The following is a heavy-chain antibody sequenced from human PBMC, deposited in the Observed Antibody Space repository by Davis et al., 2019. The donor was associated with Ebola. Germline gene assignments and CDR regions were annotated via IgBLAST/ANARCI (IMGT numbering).Heavy chain of an antibody. Sequence: PGGSLRLSCAASRFTFSSYAMSWVRQAPGKGLEWVSGISGSGGSTYYADSVKGRFTISRDNSKNTLYLQMNSLRAEDTAVYYCAKFGWLAADGFDVWGQGTMVTVSS. CDR3: AKFGWLAADGFDV. CDR2: ISGSGGST. V-gene: IGHV3-23*01. J-gene: IGHJ3*01. CDR1: RFTFSSYA. D-gene: IGHD6-19*01.